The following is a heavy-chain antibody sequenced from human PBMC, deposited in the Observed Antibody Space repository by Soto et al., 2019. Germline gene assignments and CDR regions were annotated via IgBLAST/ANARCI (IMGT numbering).Heavy chain of an antibody. V-gene: IGHV1-69*13. CDR3: AGTDGSGSYYRTYDAFDI. D-gene: IGHD3-10*01. J-gene: IGHJ3*02. CDR1: GGTFSSYA. Sequence: ASVKVSCKASGGTFSSYAISWVRQAPGQGLEWMGGIIPIFGTASYAQKFQGRVTITADESTSTAYMELSSLRSEDTAVYYCAGTDGSGSYYRTYDAFDIWGQGTMVTVSS. CDR2: IIPIFGTA.